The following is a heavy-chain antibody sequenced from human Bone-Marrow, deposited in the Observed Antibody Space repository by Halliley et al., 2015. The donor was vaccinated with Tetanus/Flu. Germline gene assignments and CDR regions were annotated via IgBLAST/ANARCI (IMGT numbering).Heavy chain of an antibody. CDR2: IYYSGST. D-gene: IGHD3-3*01. CDR3: ATGLTIAYYFDY. CDR1: GDSISSGGYY. V-gene: IGHV4-31*03. Sequence: TLSLTCTVSGDSISSGGYYWSWIRQHPGKGLEWIGYIYYSGSTYYNPSLRSRVTISLDTSKDQFSPRLSSVTAADTAVYYCATGLTIAYYFDYWGQGTLVTVSS. J-gene: IGHJ4*02.